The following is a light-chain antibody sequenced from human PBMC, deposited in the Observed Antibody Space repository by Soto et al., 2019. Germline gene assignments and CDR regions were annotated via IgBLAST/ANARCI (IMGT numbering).Light chain of an antibody. CDR1: SSDVGGYNY. J-gene: IGLJ1*01. CDR3: CSYAGSYRSL. Sequence: QSALTQPRSVSGAAGQSVTISCAGTSSDVGGYNYVSWYQQHPVKAPKLMISDVSKRPSVFPDRLSGSKSGHTASLSVSGLQAEDEVHYYSCSYAGSYRSLFGSGTRVTVI. CDR2: DVS. V-gene: IGLV2-11*01.